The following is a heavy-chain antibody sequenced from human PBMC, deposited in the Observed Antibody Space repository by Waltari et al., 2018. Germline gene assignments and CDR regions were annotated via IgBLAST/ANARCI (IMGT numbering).Heavy chain of an antibody. CDR3: AKTIRFSERLPFDS. Sequence: EVQILESGGGLVQPGESLRLSCAASGFTFSSYGMHWVRQAPGKGLEWVSGVGATGDWTYYADSVKGRFTIARDNSKNFLYLKMNRLGGDDTAVYYCAKTIRFSERLPFDSWGQGTLVTVSS. D-gene: IGHD3-3*01. CDR1: GFTFSSYG. V-gene: IGHV3-23*01. CDR2: VGATGDWT. J-gene: IGHJ4*02.